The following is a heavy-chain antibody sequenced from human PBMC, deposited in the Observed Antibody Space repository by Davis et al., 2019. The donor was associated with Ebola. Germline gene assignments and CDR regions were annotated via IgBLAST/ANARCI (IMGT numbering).Heavy chain of an antibody. D-gene: IGHD3-9*01. J-gene: IGHJ4*02. CDR1: CYTSTSYD. V-gene: IGHV1-18*04. CDR2: ISGFNTNT. Sequence: ASVQVSCKSSCYTSTSYDLVCVRQAPGLGLEWMGWISGFNTNTNFAQKFQGRVTVSKDTSTNTAYMDLRSLTSDDTAIYYCARAPNYDVLTGTSSYYFDYWGQGTLVTVSS. CDR3: ARAPNYDVLTGTSSYYFDY.